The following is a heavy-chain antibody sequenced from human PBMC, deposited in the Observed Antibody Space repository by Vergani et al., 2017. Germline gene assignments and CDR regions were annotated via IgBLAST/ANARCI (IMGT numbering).Heavy chain of an antibody. J-gene: IGHJ4*02. CDR1: GGSFSGYY. CDR3: ARGRKWPNVRAPFDY. D-gene: IGHD2-8*01. CDR2: INHSGST. V-gene: IGHV4-34*01. Sequence: QVQLQQWGAGLLKPSETLSLTCAVYGGSFSGYYWSWIRQPPGKGLEWIGEINHSGSTNYNPSLKSRVTISVDTSKNQFSLKLSSMTAADTAVYYCARGRKWPNVRAPFDYWGQGTLVTVSS.